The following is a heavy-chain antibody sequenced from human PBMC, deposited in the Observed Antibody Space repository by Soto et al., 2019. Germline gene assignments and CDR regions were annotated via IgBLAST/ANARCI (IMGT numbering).Heavy chain of an antibody. CDR3: AKDLDSSSSGYYFDY. Sequence: GGSLRLSCAASGFTFSSYAMSWVRQAPGKGLEWVSAISGSGGNTYYADSVKGRFTISRDNSKNTLYLQMNSLRAEDTAVYYCAKDLDSSSSGYYFDYWGQGTLVTVSS. J-gene: IGHJ4*02. CDR1: GFTFSSYA. V-gene: IGHV3-23*01. D-gene: IGHD6-6*01. CDR2: ISGSGGNT.